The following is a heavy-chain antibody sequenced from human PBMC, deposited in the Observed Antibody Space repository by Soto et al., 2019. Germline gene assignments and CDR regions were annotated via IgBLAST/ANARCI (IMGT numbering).Heavy chain of an antibody. J-gene: IGHJ4*02. D-gene: IGHD1-1*01. CDR1: GFTFSAYW. V-gene: IGHV3-74*01. Sequence: EGSLRLSCAASGFTFSAYWMHWVRQVPGKGLVWVSRINSDGSTTNYADSVKGRFTISRDNAKNTLYLQMNSLTAEDTAVYYCARDLTTTPYWGLGTLVTVSS. CDR2: INSDGSTT. CDR3: ARDLTTTPY.